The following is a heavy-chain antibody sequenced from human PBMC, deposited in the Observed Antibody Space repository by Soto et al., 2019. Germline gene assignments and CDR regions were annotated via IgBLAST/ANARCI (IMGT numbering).Heavy chain of an antibody. D-gene: IGHD2-15*01. V-gene: IGHV3-9*01. Sequence: EVQLVESGGGLVQPGRSLRLSCAASGFTFDDYAMHWVRRGPGKGLEWVSSISWNSNIIGYADSVKGRFTISRDNAKNSLYLQMNSLRPEDTALYYCAKGGPDGFCSGGRCYFDYWGQGTLVTVSS. J-gene: IGHJ4*02. CDR1: GFTFDDYA. CDR2: ISWNSNII. CDR3: AKGGPDGFCSGGRCYFDY.